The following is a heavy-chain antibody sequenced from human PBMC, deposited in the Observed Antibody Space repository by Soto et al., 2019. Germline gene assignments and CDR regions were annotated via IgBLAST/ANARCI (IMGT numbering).Heavy chain of an antibody. Sequence: GGSLRLSCAASEFTFSNYAMSWVRQAPGKGLEWVANIKPDGGEKWYVDSVRGRFTISRDNAKNSLNLQMNSLRAEDTAVYYCARGDFYDSSGPFSDAFDIWGQGTKVTVSS. D-gene: IGHD3-22*01. CDR3: ARGDFYDSSGPFSDAFDI. CDR1: EFTFSNYA. J-gene: IGHJ3*02. CDR2: IKPDGGEK. V-gene: IGHV3-7*04.